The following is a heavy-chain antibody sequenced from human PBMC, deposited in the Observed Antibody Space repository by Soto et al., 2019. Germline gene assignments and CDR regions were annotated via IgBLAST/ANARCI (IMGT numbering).Heavy chain of an antibody. V-gene: IGHV3-11*01. CDR2: IGRSGSSI. Sequence: GGSLRLSCAASGFTFSDYYMCWIRQAPGKGLEWVSYIGRSGSSIYYADSVKGRFTISRDNAKNSLYLQMNSLRAEDTAVYYCARDWGGGSYAYWGQGTLVTVS. CDR1: GFTFSDYY. CDR3: ARDWGGGSYAY. J-gene: IGHJ4*02. D-gene: IGHD1-26*01.